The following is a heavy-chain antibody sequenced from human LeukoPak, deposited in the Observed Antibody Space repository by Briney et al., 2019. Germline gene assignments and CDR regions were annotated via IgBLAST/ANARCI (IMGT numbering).Heavy chain of an antibody. Sequence: ASVTVSFKASGYTFTDYYIHWVRQAPGQGLEWMGWINPNSGGTNYAQKFQGRVTMTRDTSISTAYMELSRLRSDDTAVYYCASNTSPREAAAGTENWGQGTLVTVSS. J-gene: IGHJ4*02. V-gene: IGHV1-2*02. CDR1: GYTFTDYY. CDR3: ASNTSPREAAAGTEN. D-gene: IGHD6-13*01. CDR2: INPNSGGT.